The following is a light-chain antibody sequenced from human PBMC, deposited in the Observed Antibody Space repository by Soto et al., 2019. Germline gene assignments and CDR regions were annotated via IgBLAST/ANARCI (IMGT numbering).Light chain of an antibody. CDR1: QSIGSNH. Sequence: EIVLTQSPGTLSLSPGERATLSCRASQSIGSNHLAWYQQKPGQAPRLLIYAASSRATRTPDRFTGSGSGTDFTLTISRLEPEDFAVYYCQQYGNSFRTFGQGTKVEIK. CDR3: QQYGNSFRT. V-gene: IGKV3-20*01. CDR2: AAS. J-gene: IGKJ1*01.